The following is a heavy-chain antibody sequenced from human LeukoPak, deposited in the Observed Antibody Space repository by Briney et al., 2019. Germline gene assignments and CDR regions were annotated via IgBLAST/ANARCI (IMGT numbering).Heavy chain of an antibody. CDR2: IHYSGST. CDR1: GGSISNNY. Sequence: SETLSLTCTVSGGSISNNYWSWIRHAPGKGLEWIAYIHYSGSTNYNPSLKSRVTISVDTSKNQFSLKVSSVTAADTAVYYCAKLVTHFDYWGQGTLVTVSS. CDR3: AKLVTHFDY. V-gene: IGHV4-59*12. D-gene: IGHD4-23*01. J-gene: IGHJ4*02.